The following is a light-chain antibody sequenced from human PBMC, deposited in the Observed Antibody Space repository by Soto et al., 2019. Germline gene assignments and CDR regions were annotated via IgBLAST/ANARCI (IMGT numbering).Light chain of an antibody. CDR1: QSISSY. CDR3: QQCYSTPSLT. CDR2: AAS. V-gene: IGKV1-39*01. J-gene: IGKJ4*01. Sequence: DKQRTQSPSSLSASVGDRVTITCRASQSISSYLNWYQQKPGKAPKLLIYAASSLQSGVPSRFSGSGSGTDFTLTIRSLQPEDFATYYCQQCYSTPSLTFGGGTKVEIK.